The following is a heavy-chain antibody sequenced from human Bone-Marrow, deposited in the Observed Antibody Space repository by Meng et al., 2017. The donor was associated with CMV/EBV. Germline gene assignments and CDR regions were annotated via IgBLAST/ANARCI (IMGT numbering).Heavy chain of an antibody. CDR1: GFTFSSYD. CDR2: IGTAGDT. Sequence: GGSLRLSCAASGFTFSSYDMHWVRQATGKGLEWVSAIGTAGDTYYPGSVKGRFTISRENAKNSLYLQMNSLRAGDTAVYYCARARYCSGGSCDYAFDIWGQGTMVTVSS. CDR3: ARARYCSGGSCDYAFDI. D-gene: IGHD2-15*01. V-gene: IGHV3-13*01. J-gene: IGHJ3*02.